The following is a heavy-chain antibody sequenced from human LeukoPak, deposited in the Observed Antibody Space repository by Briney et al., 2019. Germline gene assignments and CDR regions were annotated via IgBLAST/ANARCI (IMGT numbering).Heavy chain of an antibody. CDR2: IYSGGST. D-gene: IGHD6-13*01. CDR1: GFTFSDYY. V-gene: IGHV3-53*01. CDR3: ARASSSSWYTGYYFDY. J-gene: IGHJ4*02. Sequence: GGSLRLSCAASGFTFSDYYMSWIRQAPGKGLEWVSVIYSGGSTYYADSVKGRFTISRDNSKNTLYLQMNSLRAEDTAVYYCARASSSSWYTGYYFDYWGQGTLVTVSS.